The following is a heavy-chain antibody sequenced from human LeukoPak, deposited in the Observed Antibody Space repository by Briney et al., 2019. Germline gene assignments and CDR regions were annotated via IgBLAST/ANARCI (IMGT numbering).Heavy chain of an antibody. J-gene: IGHJ1*01. V-gene: IGHV3-74*01. CDR1: EFTISTYW. CDR3: VRGGGRYCGDDNCYSAY. Sequence: PGGSLRLSCAASEFTISTYWMHWVRQAPGKGLVWVSLINSDGSSATYADSVKGRFTISRDNAKNTLYLQMNSLRVDDTAVYYCVRGGGRYCGDDNCYSAYWGRGTLVSVSS. D-gene: IGHD2-15*01. CDR2: INSDGSSA.